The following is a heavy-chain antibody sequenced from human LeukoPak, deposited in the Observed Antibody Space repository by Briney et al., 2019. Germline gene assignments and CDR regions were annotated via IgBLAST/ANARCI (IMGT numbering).Heavy chain of an antibody. V-gene: IGHV1-69*04. CDR1: GGTFSSYA. CDR3: ARGGGPIAVAGTGSPGYYYYGMDV. Sequence: ASVKVSCKASGGTFSSYAISWVRQTPGQGLEWMGRIIPTLGIANYAQKFQGRVTLTADKSTSTAYMELSRLRSQATAVYYCARGGGPIAVAGTGSPGYYYYGMDVWGQGTTVTVSS. CDR2: IIPTLGIA. J-gene: IGHJ6*02. D-gene: IGHD6-19*01.